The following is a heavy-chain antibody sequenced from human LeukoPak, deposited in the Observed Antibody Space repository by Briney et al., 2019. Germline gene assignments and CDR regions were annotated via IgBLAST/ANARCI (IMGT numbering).Heavy chain of an antibody. Sequence: GGSLRLSCAASGFTFSNYDMHWVRQAPGKGLEWVSYISSSGRTIYYADSVKGRLTISRDNAKRSLYLQMNSLRAEDTAVYYCAREGDFWSGYPDAFDIWGQGTMATVSP. CDR1: GFTFSNYD. CDR3: AREGDFWSGYPDAFDI. D-gene: IGHD3-3*01. J-gene: IGHJ3*02. V-gene: IGHV3-48*03. CDR2: ISSSGRTI.